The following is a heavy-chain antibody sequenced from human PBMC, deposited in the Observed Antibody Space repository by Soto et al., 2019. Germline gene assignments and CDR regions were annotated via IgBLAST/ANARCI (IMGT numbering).Heavy chain of an antibody. J-gene: IGHJ4*02. CDR3: ANDPDYFDY. Sequence: GGSLRLSCAASGFTFISYGMHWVRQAPGKGLEWVAVISYDGSNKYYADSVKGRFTISRDNSKNTLYLQMNSLRAEDTAVYYCANDPDYFDYWGQGTLVTVSS. V-gene: IGHV3-30*18. CDR1: GFTFISYG. CDR2: ISYDGSNK.